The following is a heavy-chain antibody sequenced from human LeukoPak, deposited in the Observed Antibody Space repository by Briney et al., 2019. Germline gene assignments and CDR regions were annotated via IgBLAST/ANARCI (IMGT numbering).Heavy chain of an antibody. CDR2: IYSGGST. CDR1: GFTVSSNY. CDR3: ARDYGDYYFDY. Sequence: GGFLRLSCAASGFTVSSNYMTWVRQAPGKGLEWVSVIYSGGSTYYADSVKGRFTISRDNSKNTLYLQMNSLRAEDTAVYYCARDYGDYYFDYWGQGTLVTVSS. D-gene: IGHD4-17*01. V-gene: IGHV3-53*01. J-gene: IGHJ4*02.